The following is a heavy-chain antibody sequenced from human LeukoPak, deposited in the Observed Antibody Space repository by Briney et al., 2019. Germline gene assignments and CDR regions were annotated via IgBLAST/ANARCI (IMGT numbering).Heavy chain of an antibody. CDR1: GGSVSSGGYY. CDR3: AKSSRALDSSGYYRGYDAFDI. CDR2: IYYSEST. V-gene: IGHV4-31*03. D-gene: IGHD3-22*01. Sequence: SQTLSLTCTVSGGSVSSGGYYWSWIRQHPGKGLEWIGYIYYSESTYYNPSLKSRVTISVDTSKNQFSLKLNSVTAADTAVYYCAKSSRALDSSGYYRGYDAFDIWGQGTMVTVSS. J-gene: IGHJ3*02.